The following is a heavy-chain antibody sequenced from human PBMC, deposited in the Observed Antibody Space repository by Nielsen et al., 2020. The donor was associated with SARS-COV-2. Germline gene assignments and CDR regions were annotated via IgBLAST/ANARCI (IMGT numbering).Heavy chain of an antibody. V-gene: IGHV4-34*01. D-gene: IGHD5-18*01. Sequence: SETLSLTCAVYGGSFSGYYWSWIRQPPGKGLEWIGEINHSGSTNYSPSLKSRVTISVDTSKNQFSLKLSSVTAADTAVYYCARFPRRGYSYGYTYYYGMDVWGQGTTVTVSS. J-gene: IGHJ6*02. CDR3: ARFPRRGYSYGYTYYYGMDV. CDR1: GGSFSGYY. CDR2: INHSGST.